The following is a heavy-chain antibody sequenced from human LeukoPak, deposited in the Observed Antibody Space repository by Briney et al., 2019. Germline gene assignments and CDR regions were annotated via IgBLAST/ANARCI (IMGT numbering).Heavy chain of an antibody. J-gene: IGHJ4*02. D-gene: IGHD2-15*01. CDR1: GFTFSSYA. Sequence: GGSLRLSCVASGFTFSSYAMHWVRQTPGKGLEYVSGINSNGGSTHYANSVKGRFTISRDNSKHTLYLQMSSLRAEDTAVYYCVRDLGGSDDYWGQGTLVTVSS. CDR2: INSNGGST. CDR3: VRDLGGSDDY. V-gene: IGHV3-64*01.